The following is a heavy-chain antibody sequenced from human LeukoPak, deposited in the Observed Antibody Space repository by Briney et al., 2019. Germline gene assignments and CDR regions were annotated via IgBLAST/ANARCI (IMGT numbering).Heavy chain of an antibody. CDR1: GYTFTSYY. V-gene: IGHV1-46*01. Sequence: ASVKVSCKASGYTFTSYYMHWVRQAPGQGLEWMGIINPSGGSTSYAQKFQGRVTMTRDTSTSTVYMELSSLRSEDTAVYYCARDRWYYYGSGRGPFDPWGQGTLVTVSS. D-gene: IGHD3-10*01. J-gene: IGHJ5*02. CDR2: INPSGGST. CDR3: ARDRWYYYGSGRGPFDP.